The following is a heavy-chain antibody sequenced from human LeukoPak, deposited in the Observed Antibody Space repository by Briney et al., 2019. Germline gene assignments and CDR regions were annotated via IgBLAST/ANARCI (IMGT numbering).Heavy chain of an antibody. D-gene: IGHD3-10*01. CDR2: LWYEGSNK. J-gene: IGHJ6*02. CDR1: RFTLSSYG. CDR3: ARDRVQIGGWNYYGSGSPSGYGRDV. V-gene: IGHV3-33*01. Sequence: GGALRLSCAASRFTLSSYGMHWVRQAPGRGGEWVAVLWYEGSNKYYADSLKGGLTISRDNSKNRLYLQMNSLGAEDTAVYYCARDRVQIGGWNYYGSGSPSGYGRDVWGQGTTVTVSS.